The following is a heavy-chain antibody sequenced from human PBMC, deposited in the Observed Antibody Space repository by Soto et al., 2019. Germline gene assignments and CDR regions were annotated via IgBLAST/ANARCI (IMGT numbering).Heavy chain of an antibody. D-gene: IGHD1-1*01. J-gene: IGHJ4*02. Sequence: EVQLVESGGGLVKPGGSLRLSCAASGFTFSNAWMNWVRQAPGKGLEWVGRIKSKTDGGTTDYAAPGKGRFTISRDDSKNTLYLQMNSLKTEDTAVYYCTTDLLTNWNYFDYWGQGTLVTVSS. CDR2: IKSKTDGGTT. CDR3: TTDLLTNWNYFDY. CDR1: GFTFSNAW. V-gene: IGHV3-15*07.